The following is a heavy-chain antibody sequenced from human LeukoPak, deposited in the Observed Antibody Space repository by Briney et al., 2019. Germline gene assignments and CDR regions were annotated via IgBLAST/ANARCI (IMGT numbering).Heavy chain of an antibody. Sequence: GGSLRLSCAASGFTFSSYWMHWVRQAPGKGLVWVSRINSDGSSTSYADSVKGRFTISRDSAKNTLYLQMNSLRAEDTAVYYCARENLFWSGSDYWGQGTLVTVSS. CDR3: ARENLFWSGSDY. J-gene: IGHJ4*02. CDR1: GFTFSSYW. V-gene: IGHV3-74*01. D-gene: IGHD3-3*01. CDR2: INSDGSST.